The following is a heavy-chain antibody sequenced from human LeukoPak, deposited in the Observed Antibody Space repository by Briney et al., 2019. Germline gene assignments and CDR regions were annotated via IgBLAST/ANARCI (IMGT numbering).Heavy chain of an antibody. CDR2: ISSSGSTI. D-gene: IGHD7-27*01. Sequence: GGSLRLSCAASGFTFSDYYMSWIRQAPGKGLEWVSYISSSGSTIYYGDSVKGRFTISRDNSKNTLYLQMNSLRAEDTAVYYCAKEPGDYYYYMDVWGKGTTVTISS. CDR1: GFTFSDYY. CDR3: AKEPGDYYYYMDV. J-gene: IGHJ6*03. V-gene: IGHV3-11*04.